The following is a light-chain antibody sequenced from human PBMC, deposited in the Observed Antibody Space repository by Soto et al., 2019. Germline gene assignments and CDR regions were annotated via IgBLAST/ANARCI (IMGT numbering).Light chain of an antibody. CDR3: CSYAGSSTLYV. V-gene: IGLV2-23*01. Sequence: QSVLTQPASVSGSPGQSITISCTGTSSDVGSYNLVSWYQQHPGKAPKLMIYEGSKRPSGVSNRFSGSKSGNTASLTISGLQAEDEADYYCCSYAGSSTLYVFVTVTKVTVL. CDR2: EGS. J-gene: IGLJ1*01. CDR1: SSDVGSYNL.